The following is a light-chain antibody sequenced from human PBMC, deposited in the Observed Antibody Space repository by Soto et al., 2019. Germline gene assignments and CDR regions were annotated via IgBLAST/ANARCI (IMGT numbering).Light chain of an antibody. CDR2: WAS. CDR3: QQYYSTPPL. Sequence: DIVMTQSPDSLAVSLGERATINCKSSQSVLYSSNNKNYLAWYQQKPGQPPKLLIYWASTRESGVPDRFSGSESWTDFTLTIRSLHAEDVAVYYCQQYYSTPPLFGQGTKVEIK. J-gene: IGKJ1*01. CDR1: QSVLYSSNNKNY. V-gene: IGKV4-1*01.